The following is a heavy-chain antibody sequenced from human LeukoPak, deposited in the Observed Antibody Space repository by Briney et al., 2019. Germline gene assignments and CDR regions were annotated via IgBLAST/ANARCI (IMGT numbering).Heavy chain of an antibody. J-gene: IGHJ6*03. CDR2: ISYDGSNK. CDR3: ARDGAYCSGGSCYSGGVYYYYMDV. Sequence: PGRSLRLSCAASGFTFSSYAMHWVRQAPGKGLEWVAVISYDGSNKYYADSVKGRFTISRDNSKNTLYLQMNSLRAEDTAVYYCARDGAYCSGGSCYSGGVYYYYMDVWGKGTTVTVSS. D-gene: IGHD2-15*01. CDR1: GFTFSSYA. V-gene: IGHV3-30*04.